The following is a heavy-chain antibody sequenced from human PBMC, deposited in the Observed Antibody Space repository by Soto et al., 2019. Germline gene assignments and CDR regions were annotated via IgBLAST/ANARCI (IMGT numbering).Heavy chain of an antibody. CDR2: ISSSSSTI. CDR1: GFTFSSYS. V-gene: IGHV3-48*01. D-gene: IGHD4-17*01. Sequence: EVQLVESGGGLVQPGGSLRLSCAASGFTFSSYSMNWVRQAPGKGLVWVSYISSSSSTIYYADSVKGRFTISRDNAKKRLYLQMSSLGAEGTAVYYCPRDGLRCFDYWGQGTLVTVSS. J-gene: IGHJ4*02. CDR3: PRDGLRCFDY.